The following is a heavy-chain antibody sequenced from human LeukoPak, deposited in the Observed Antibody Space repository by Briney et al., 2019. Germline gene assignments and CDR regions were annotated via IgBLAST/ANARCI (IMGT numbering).Heavy chain of an antibody. CDR2: IRGSGYST. CDR1: GFTFTSYA. J-gene: IGHJ5*02. D-gene: IGHD1-1*01. Sequence: GGSLRLSCAVSGFTFTSYAMSWDRQAPGKGLGWVSDIRGSGYSTYYADSVKGRFTISRDNSKNALYLQRSSLRAEDTVVYYCAKDLGTWFDPWGQGTRVTVSS. CDR3: AKDLGTWFDP. V-gene: IGHV3-23*01.